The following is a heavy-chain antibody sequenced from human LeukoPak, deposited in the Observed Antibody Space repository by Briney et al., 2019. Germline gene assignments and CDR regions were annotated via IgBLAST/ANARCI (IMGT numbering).Heavy chain of an antibody. D-gene: IGHD4-17*01. J-gene: IGHJ4*02. CDR1: GYSLSSGYY. CDR3: ARDPYGDYVFDY. V-gene: IGHV3-23*01. CDR2: ISVSGVST. Sequence: ETLSLTCAVSGYSLSSGYYWGWIRQPPGKGLEWVSGISVSGVSTYYADSVKGRFTISRDNSKNTPYLQMNSLRAEDTALYYCARDPYGDYVFDYWGQGTLVTVSS.